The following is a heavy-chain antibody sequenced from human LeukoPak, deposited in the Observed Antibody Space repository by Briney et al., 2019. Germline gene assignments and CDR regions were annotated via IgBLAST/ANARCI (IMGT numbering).Heavy chain of an antibody. CDR3: ATLVFSGGWCPGY. Sequence: GGSLRLSCAASRLTFSHYWMSWVRQAPGKGLEGVAAINQDGDRTEYVDSVKGRFSISRDSATNSWDVQMSSLRVDDTALYYCATLVFSGGWCPGYWGQGTLVTVSS. J-gene: IGHJ4*02. CDR1: RLTFSHYW. CDR2: INQDGDRT. V-gene: IGHV3-7*01. D-gene: IGHD6-19*01.